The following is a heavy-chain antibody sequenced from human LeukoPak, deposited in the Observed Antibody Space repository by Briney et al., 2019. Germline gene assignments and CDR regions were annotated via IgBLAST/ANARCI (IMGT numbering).Heavy chain of an antibody. J-gene: IGHJ4*02. CDR2: IKHDGSEK. V-gene: IGHV3-7*01. D-gene: IGHD3-3*01. Sequence: GGSLRLSCAASGFIFTNYFMSWVRQAPGKGLEWVASIKHDGSEKYYVDSVRGRFTISRDNTMNPLYLQMSSLRAEDTAVYYCATDRGWRTSGYYLYYFEYWGQGTLVTFSS. CDR1: GFIFTNYF. CDR3: ATDRGWRTSGYYLYYFEY.